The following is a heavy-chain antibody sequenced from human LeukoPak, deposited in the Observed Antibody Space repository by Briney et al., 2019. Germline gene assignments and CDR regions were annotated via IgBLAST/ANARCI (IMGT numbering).Heavy chain of an antibody. CDR1: GFTFSSNQ. CDR2: IHQDGSEK. CDR3: ARDYSGDRSAYDGGVGY. Sequence: SGGSLRLSCAASGFTFSSNQKNWVRQAPGKGLEWVANIHQDGSEKCYVDSVKGRFTISRDNAKNSLHLQMNSLRAEDTAVYYCARDYSGDRSAYDGGVGYWGQGTLVTVSS. J-gene: IGHJ4*02. D-gene: IGHD3-22*01. V-gene: IGHV3-7*01.